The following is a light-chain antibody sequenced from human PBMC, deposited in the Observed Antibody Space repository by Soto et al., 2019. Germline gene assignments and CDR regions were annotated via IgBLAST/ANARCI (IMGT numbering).Light chain of an antibody. Sequence: QAVVTQPPSVSGAPGQRVTISCTGSSSNIGRGYDVHWYQQVPGSAPRLLLSGDKTRPSGVPDRFSGSRSGTSASLAITGLRAEDGGDYYCQPFDRSRPIRWFFGGGPGLTAL. CDR1: SSNIGRGYD. V-gene: IGLV1-40*01. CDR2: GDK. J-gene: IGLJ3*02. CDR3: QPFDRSRPIRWF.